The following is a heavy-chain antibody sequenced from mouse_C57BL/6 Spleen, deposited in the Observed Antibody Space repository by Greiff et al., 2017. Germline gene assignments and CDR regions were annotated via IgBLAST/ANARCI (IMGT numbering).Heavy chain of an antibody. CDR2: INPNNGGT. CDR3: ARGGFMVTTGGFAY. V-gene: IGHV1-22*01. CDR1: GYTFTDYN. D-gene: IGHD2-2*01. Sequence: VQLQQSGPELVKPGASVKMSCKASGYTFTDYNMHWVKQSHGKSLEWIGYINPNNGGTSYNKKFKGKATLTVNKSSSTAYMELRSLTSEDSAVYYCARGGFMVTTGGFAYWGQGTLVTVSA. J-gene: IGHJ3*01.